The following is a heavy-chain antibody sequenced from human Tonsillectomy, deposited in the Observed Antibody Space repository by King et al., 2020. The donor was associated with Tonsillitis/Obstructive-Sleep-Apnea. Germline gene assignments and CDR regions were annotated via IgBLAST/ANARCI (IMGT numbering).Heavy chain of an antibody. CDR1: GGSISSYF. Sequence: QLQESGPGLVKPSETLSLTCTVSGGSISSYFWSWIRQPPGKGLEWFGYIDYSGSTNYNPSLKSRVTISVDTSKNQFSLRLNSVTAADTAVFYCAREGALMNAFDIWGQGTMVTVSS. J-gene: IGHJ3*02. V-gene: IGHV4-59*01. CDR3: AREGALMNAFDI. D-gene: IGHD2-8*01. CDR2: IDYSGST.